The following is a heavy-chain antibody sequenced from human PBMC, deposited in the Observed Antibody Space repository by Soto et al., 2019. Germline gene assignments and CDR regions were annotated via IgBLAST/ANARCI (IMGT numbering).Heavy chain of an antibody. V-gene: IGHV5-10-1*01. Sequence: PGESLKISCKGSGYSFTSYWISWVRQMPGKGLEWMGRIDPSDSYTNYSPSFQGHVTISADKSISTAYLQWSSLKASDTAMYYCARQGIVATINYGQDYWGQGTLVTVYS. D-gene: IGHD5-12*01. J-gene: IGHJ4*02. CDR3: ARQGIVATINYGQDY. CDR2: IDPSDSYT. CDR1: GYSFTSYW.